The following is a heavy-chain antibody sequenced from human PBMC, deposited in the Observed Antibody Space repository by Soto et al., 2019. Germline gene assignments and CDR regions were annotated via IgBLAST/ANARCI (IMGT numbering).Heavy chain of an antibody. D-gene: IGHD6-13*01. CDR3: ARDRSSSWYGNYYYGMDV. Sequence: QVQLVQSGAEVKKPGSSVKVSCKASGGTFSSYAISWVRQAPGQGLEWMGGIIPISGTANYAQKFQGRVTITADESTSTAYMELSSLRSEDTAVYYCARDRSSSWYGNYYYGMDVWGQGTTVTVSS. J-gene: IGHJ6*02. V-gene: IGHV1-69*01. CDR1: GGTFSSYA. CDR2: IIPISGTA.